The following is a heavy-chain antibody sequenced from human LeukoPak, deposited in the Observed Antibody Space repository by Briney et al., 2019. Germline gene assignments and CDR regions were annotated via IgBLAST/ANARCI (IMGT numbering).Heavy chain of an antibody. CDR2: IYHGGST. J-gene: IGHJ4*02. CDR1: GGSISSSNW. V-gene: IGHV4-4*02. Sequence: PSGTLSLTCAVSGGSISSSNWWSWVRQPPGKGLEWIGEIYHGGSTNYNPSLKSRVTISVDKSKNQFSLKLSSVTAADTAVYYCARAGKYSSSSYFDYWGQGTLVTVSS. D-gene: IGHD6-6*01. CDR3: ARAGKYSSSSYFDY.